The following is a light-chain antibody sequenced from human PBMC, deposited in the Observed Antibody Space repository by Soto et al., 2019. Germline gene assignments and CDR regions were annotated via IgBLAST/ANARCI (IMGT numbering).Light chain of an antibody. CDR2: EVS. V-gene: IGLV2-23*02. Sequence: QSALSQPASVSGSPGQSITISCTGISSEVGSYNLVSWYQQHPDEAPQLIIYEVSKRPSGVSNRFSGSKSGNTASLTISGLQTEDEADYYCCSYAGRSHYVFGTGTKVTVL. CDR1: SSEVGSYNL. J-gene: IGLJ1*01. CDR3: CSYAGRSHYV.